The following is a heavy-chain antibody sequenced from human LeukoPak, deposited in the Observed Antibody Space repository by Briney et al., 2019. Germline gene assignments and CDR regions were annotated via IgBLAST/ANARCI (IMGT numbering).Heavy chain of an antibody. D-gene: IGHD6-19*01. J-gene: IGHJ3*02. CDR1: GFTFSSYE. CDR3: ARDGKAVAVAFDI. V-gene: IGHV3-48*03. Sequence: GGSLRLSCSASGFTFSSYEMNWVRQAPGKGLEWISYITGSGDTIYYADSVKGRFTISRDNAKNSLYLQMNSLRAEDTAVYYCARDGKAVAVAFDIWGQGTMVTVSS. CDR2: ITGSGDTI.